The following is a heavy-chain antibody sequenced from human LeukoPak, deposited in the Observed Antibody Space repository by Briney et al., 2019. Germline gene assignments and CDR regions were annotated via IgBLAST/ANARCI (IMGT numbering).Heavy chain of an antibody. J-gene: IGHJ4*02. Sequence: GGSLRLSCAASGFNFANHAMSWVRQAPGKGLDWVSGISGSGGSTYYADSVKGRFTISRDNSKNTLYLQMNSLRAEDTAVYYCAKGRSSSWYQDYWGQGTLVTVSS. CDR1: GFNFANHA. CDR2: ISGSGGST. CDR3: AKGRSSSWYQDY. D-gene: IGHD6-13*01. V-gene: IGHV3-23*01.